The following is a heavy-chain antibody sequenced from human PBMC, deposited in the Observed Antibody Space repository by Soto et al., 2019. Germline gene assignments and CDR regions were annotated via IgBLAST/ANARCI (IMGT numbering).Heavy chain of an antibody. Sequence: QVQLVQSGAEVKKPGASVKVSCTASGYTFTSYGISWVRQAPGHGLEWMGWISAYNGNTNYAQKLQGRVTITTDTSTSTGYIELRSLRSDATAVYYCARDVSSGWYDDFDIWGQGTMVTVSS. D-gene: IGHD6-19*01. CDR1: GYTFTSYG. CDR2: ISAYNGNT. CDR3: ARDVSSGWYDDFDI. J-gene: IGHJ3*02. V-gene: IGHV1-18*04.